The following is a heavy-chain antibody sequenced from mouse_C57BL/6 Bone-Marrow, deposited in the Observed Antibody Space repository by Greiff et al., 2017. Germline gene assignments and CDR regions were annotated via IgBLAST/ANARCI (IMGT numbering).Heavy chain of an antibody. CDR1: GYTFTSYW. J-gene: IGHJ3*01. Sequence: QVQLKQPGAELVKPGASVKLSCKASGYTFTSYWMQWVKQRPGQGLEWIGEIDPSDSYTNYNQKFKGKATLTVDTSSSTAYMQLSSLTSEDSAVYYCARRPGRFAYWGQGTLVTVSA. CDR2: IDPSDSYT. D-gene: IGHD3-3*01. V-gene: IGHV1-50*01. CDR3: ARRPGRFAY.